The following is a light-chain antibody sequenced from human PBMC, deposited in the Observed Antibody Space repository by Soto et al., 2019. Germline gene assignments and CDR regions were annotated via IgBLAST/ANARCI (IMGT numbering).Light chain of an antibody. Sequence: QSVLTQPASVSGSPGQSITISCTGSSSDVGRYNYVSWYQHHPGKAPKLMIYEVSNRPSGVSNRFSGSKSGNTASLTISGLQAEYEADYHCSSYTNSSTLYVFGTGTQVTVL. V-gene: IGLV2-14*01. CDR1: SSDVGRYNY. J-gene: IGLJ1*01. CDR2: EVS. CDR3: SSYTNSSTLYV.